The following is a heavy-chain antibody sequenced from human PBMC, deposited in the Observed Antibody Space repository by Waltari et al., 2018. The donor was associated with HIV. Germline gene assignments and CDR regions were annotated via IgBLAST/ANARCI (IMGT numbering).Heavy chain of an antibody. D-gene: IGHD2-15*01. Sequence: EVQLVQSGPEVKTPGASLKLSCQVSGYTFTNHWIAWARQMPGKGLEWMGVIYPGDSDTRYSPSFQGQVTISADKSITTAYLQWTSLKASDTAMYYCARLKDIVVVVSLSAFDYWGQGTLVTVSS. CDR1: GYTFTNHW. J-gene: IGHJ4*02. V-gene: IGHV5-51*01. CDR3: ARLKDIVVVVSLSAFDY. CDR2: IYPGDSDT.